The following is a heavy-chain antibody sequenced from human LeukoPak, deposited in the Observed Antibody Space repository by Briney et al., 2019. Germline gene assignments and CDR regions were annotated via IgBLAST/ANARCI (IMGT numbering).Heavy chain of an antibody. J-gene: IGHJ4*02. Sequence: PGGSLRLSCAAFGLTFNKYWMSWVRQAPGKGLEWVGFIRSKIYGGTPEYAASVKGRFTISRDDSKGIAYLQMNSLKTEDTAVYYCTRDQTPYYWGQGTLVTVSS. CDR2: IRSKIYGGTP. CDR1: GLTFNKYW. V-gene: IGHV3-49*04. CDR3: TRDQTPYY.